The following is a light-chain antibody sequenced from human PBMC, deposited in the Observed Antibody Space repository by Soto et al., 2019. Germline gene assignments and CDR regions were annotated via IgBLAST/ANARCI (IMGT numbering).Light chain of an antibody. Sequence: QSALTQPASVSGSPGQSITISCTGTSSDIGGYDFVSWYQQHPAKAPRLIISEVTNRPSGVSNRFSGSKSGNTASLTISGLQVEDEADYFCSSFTSRDTLVFGGGTKFTVL. CDR2: EVT. V-gene: IGLV2-14*01. CDR1: SSDIGGYDF. J-gene: IGLJ3*02. CDR3: SSFTSRDTLV.